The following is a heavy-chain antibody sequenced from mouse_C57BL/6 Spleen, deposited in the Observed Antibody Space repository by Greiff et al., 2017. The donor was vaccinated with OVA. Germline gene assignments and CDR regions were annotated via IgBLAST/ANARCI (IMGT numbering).Heavy chain of an antibody. D-gene: IGHD1-1*01. CDR2: IDPSDSYT. CDR1: GYTFTSYW. Sequence: QVQLQQPGAELVMPGASVKLSCKASGYTFTSYWMHWVTQRPGQGLEWIGEIDPSDSYTNYNQKFKGKSTLTVDKSSSTAYMQLSSLTSEDSAVYYCARSYNYYGSPSWFAYWGQGTLVTVSA. V-gene: IGHV1-69*01. CDR3: ARSYNYYGSPSWFAY. J-gene: IGHJ3*01.